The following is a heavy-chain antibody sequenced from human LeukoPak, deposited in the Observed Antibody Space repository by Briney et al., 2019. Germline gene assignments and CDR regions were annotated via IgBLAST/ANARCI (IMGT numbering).Heavy chain of an antibody. Sequence: SVKVSCKASGGTFNRYAISWVRQAPGQGLEWMGGIIPMFDTANYAQRFQGRLTITADKSTSTGYMELSSLTSEDTAVYYCARGSTGLVHFNYWGQGTLVTVSS. CDR2: IIPMFDTA. CDR1: GGTFNRYA. CDR3: ARGSTGLVHFNY. D-gene: IGHD3/OR15-3a*01. V-gene: IGHV1-69*06. J-gene: IGHJ4*02.